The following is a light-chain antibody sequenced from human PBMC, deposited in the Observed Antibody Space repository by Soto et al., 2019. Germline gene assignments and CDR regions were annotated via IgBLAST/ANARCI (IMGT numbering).Light chain of an antibody. CDR2: DTS. CDR3: QQRTNWPRSFT. V-gene: IGKV3-11*01. CDR1: QSVRSY. Sequence: EIVLTQSPATLSLSPGERATLSCRASQSVRSYLAWYQQKPGQAPRLLIYDTSKRATGIPARFSGSGSGTDFTLTISRLEPVDFAVYYCQQRTNWPRSFTFGPGTKVDIK. J-gene: IGKJ3*01.